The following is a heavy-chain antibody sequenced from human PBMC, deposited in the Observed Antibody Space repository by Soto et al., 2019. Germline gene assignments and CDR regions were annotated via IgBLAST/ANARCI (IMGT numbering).Heavy chain of an antibody. CDR3: ARDGLPYCGGDCFVEYFQH. CDR2: IIPILGIA. D-gene: IGHD2-21*02. CDR1: GGTFSSYT. Sequence: SVKVSCKASGGTFSSYTISWVRQAPGQGLEWMGRIIPILGIANYAQKLQGRVTITADKSTSTAYMELSSLRSEDTAVYYCARDGLPYCGGDCFVEYFQHWG. J-gene: IGHJ1*01. V-gene: IGHV1-69*04.